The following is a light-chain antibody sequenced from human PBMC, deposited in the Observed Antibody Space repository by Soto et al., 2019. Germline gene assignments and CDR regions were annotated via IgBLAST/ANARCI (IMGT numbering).Light chain of an antibody. CDR1: QSIGRY. CDR2: VAS. J-gene: IGKJ1*01. V-gene: IGKV1-39*01. CDR3: EQSYDTPWT. Sequence: DIQMTQSPSSLSAAAGDRVTITCRASQSIGRYLNWYQQQPGKAPKLLIYVASNLQSGVPSRFSGSGAGTDFTLTISVLQPEDVATYFCEQSYDTPWTFCQGTTVEIK.